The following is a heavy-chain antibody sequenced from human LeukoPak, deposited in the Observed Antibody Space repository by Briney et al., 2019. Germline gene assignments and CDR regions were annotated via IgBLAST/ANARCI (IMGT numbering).Heavy chain of an antibody. CDR1: GFTFSSYA. CDR2: ISGSGGST. V-gene: IGHV3-23*01. D-gene: IGHD3-16*01. J-gene: IGHJ4*02. Sequence: GGSLRLSCAASGFTFSSYAMSWVRQAPGKGLEWVSAISGSGGSTYYADSVKGRFTISRDNSKNTLYLQMNSLRAEDTAVYYCARDLGSRGNSFDFWGQGTLVTVSS. CDR3: ARDLGSRGNSFDF.